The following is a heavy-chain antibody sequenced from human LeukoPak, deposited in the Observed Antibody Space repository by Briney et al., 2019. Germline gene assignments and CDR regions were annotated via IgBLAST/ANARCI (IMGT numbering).Heavy chain of an antibody. D-gene: IGHD3-22*01. V-gene: IGHV4-38-2*01. Sequence: SSETLSLTCAVSGYSISSGYYWGWIRQPPGKGLEWIRSIYHSGSTYYNPSLKSRVTISVDTSKNQFSLKLSSVTAADTAVYYCARPSYDSSGYEDAFDIWGQGTMVTVSS. J-gene: IGHJ3*02. CDR1: GYSISSGYY. CDR3: ARPSYDSSGYEDAFDI. CDR2: IYHSGST.